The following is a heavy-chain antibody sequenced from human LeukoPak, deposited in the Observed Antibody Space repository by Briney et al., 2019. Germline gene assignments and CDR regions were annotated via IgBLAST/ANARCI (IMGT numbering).Heavy chain of an antibody. D-gene: IGHD2-15*01. V-gene: IGHV3-15*01. Sequence: GGSLRPSRPPAGFTFGNAWMGLVRQAPGKGLGWVGRIKSKTDGGTTDYAAPVKGRFTISRDDSKNTLYLQMNSLKTEDTAVYYCTTESLVVAISYWGQGTLVTVSS. J-gene: IGHJ4*02. CDR3: TTESLVVAISY. CDR2: IKSKTDGGTT. CDR1: GFTFGNAW.